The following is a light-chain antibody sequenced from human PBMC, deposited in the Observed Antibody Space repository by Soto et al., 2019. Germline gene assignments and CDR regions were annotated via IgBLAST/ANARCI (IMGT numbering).Light chain of an antibody. CDR1: QSVSSSY. Sequence: DIVLTQSPSALSLSPGERATLSCRASQSVSSSYLAWYQQKPGQAPSLLIYAASSRSSGVPDRFSGSGSGTDFTLTISRLEPEDFAVYYCQQYGSSPFTFGPGTKVDIK. CDR3: QQYGSSPFT. V-gene: IGKV3-20*01. CDR2: AAS. J-gene: IGKJ3*01.